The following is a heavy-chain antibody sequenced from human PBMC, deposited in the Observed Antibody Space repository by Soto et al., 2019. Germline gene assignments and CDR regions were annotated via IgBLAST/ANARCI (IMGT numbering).Heavy chain of an antibody. D-gene: IGHD4-17*01. J-gene: IGHJ4*02. V-gene: IGHV1-18*04. Sequence: QVQLVQSGAEVKRPGASVKVSCKASGYTFTGYGIAWVRQAPGQGLEWKGWISAYNGNTLQTQKFQDRLTMTTDTSANTAYMELRSLRSDDTAVYYCARPLGGYGDYALPLNYWGQGTLVSVSS. CDR3: ARPLGGYGDYALPLNY. CDR1: GYTFTGYG. CDR2: ISAYNGNT.